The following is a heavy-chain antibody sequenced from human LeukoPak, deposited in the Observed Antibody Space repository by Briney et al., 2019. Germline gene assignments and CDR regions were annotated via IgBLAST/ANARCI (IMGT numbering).Heavy chain of an antibody. J-gene: IGHJ4*02. CDR2: ISGSGGST. CDR1: GFTFSSYA. CDR3: AKDDYYDSSGYYYFSY. Sequence: SGGSLRLSCATSGFTFSSYAMNWVRQAPGKGLEWVSVISGSGGSTYYADSVKGRFTISRDNSKNTLYLQMNSLRAEDTAVYYCAKDDYYDSSGYYYFSYWGQGTLVTVSS. D-gene: IGHD3-22*01. V-gene: IGHV3-23*01.